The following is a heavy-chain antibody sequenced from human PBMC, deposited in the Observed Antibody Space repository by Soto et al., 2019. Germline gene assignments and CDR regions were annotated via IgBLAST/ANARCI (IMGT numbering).Heavy chain of an antibody. D-gene: IGHD3-16*01. CDR3: ARVPSPFDYYYAMDV. CDR1: GDSISSGNKY. V-gene: IGHV4-30-4*01. Sequence: LSLTCTVSGDSISSGNKYWSWIRQAPGKGLEWIGYIFSSGTTYYNPSLKSRLTMSLDTSQNQFSLRLASVTDADSAVYYCARVPSPFDYYYAMDVWGQGTTVTVSS. CDR2: IFSSGTT. J-gene: IGHJ6*02.